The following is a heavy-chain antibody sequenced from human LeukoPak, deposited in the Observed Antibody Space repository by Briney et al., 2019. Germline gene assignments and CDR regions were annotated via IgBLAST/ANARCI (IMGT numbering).Heavy chain of an antibody. CDR3: ARVQAVAGMGNWFDP. V-gene: IGHV3-23*01. D-gene: IGHD6-19*01. Sequence: GGSLRLSCAASGFTFSSYAMSWVRQAPGKGLEWVSAISGSGGSTYYADSVKGRFTISRDNSKNTLYLQMNSLRAEDTAVYYCARVQAVAGMGNWFDPWGQGTLVTVSS. CDR1: GFTFSSYA. J-gene: IGHJ5*02. CDR2: ISGSGGST.